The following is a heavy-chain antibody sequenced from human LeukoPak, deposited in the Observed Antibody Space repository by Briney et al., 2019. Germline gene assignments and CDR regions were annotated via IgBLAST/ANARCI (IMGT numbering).Heavy chain of an antibody. D-gene: IGHD5-18*01. CDR1: GGSFSGYY. Sequence: SETLSLTCAVYGGSFSGYYWRWIRQPPGKGLEWIGEINHSGSTNYNPSLKSRVPISVDTSKNQFSLTLSSVTAADTAVYYCASPTVDTAMVHPPAYDYWGQGTLVTVSS. V-gene: IGHV4-34*01. CDR2: INHSGST. CDR3: ASPTVDTAMVHPPAYDY. J-gene: IGHJ4*02.